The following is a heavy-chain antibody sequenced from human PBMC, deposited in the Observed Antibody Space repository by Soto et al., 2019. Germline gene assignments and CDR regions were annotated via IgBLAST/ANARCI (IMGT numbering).Heavy chain of an antibody. CDR2: ISGSGGST. Sequence: PWGCLRLSCAASGFTFSSYAMSWVRQAPGKGLEWVSAISGSGGSTYYADSVKGRFTISRDNSKNTLYLQMNSLRAEDTAVYYCAKVGSEAFGESPPYHYGMDVWGQGTTVTVSS. D-gene: IGHD3-10*01. CDR3: AKVGSEAFGESPPYHYGMDV. CDR1: GFTFSSYA. V-gene: IGHV3-23*01. J-gene: IGHJ6*02.